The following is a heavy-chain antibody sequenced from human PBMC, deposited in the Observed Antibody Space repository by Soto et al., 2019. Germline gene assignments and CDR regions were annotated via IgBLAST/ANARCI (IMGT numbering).Heavy chain of an antibody. CDR2: IKHDGSEK. Sequence: EEELVESGGGLVQPGGSLRLSCIVSGFPFRNYWMTWVRQAPGKGLEWVAHIKHDGSEKYYEDSVKGRFTISRDNAKDSLFVQMKNLTGEDTAIYFCARLSIKKYPCPLYSYLYGMDVWGQGTTVIVSS. J-gene: IGHJ6*02. CDR1: GFPFRNYW. V-gene: IGHV3-7*03. CDR3: ARLSIKKYPCPLYSYLYGMDV. D-gene: IGHD2-21*01.